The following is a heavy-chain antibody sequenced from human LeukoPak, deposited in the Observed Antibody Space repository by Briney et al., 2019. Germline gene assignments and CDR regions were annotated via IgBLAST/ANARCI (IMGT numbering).Heavy chain of an antibody. Sequence: SETLSLTCTVSGYSISSGYYWGWIRQPPGKGLEWIGSIYHSGSTYYNPSLKSRVTISVDTSKNQFSLKLSSVTAADTAVYYCARDSSPGWNWFDPWGQGTLVTVSS. CDR1: GYSISSGYY. D-gene: IGHD6-13*01. CDR3: ARDSSPGWNWFDP. J-gene: IGHJ5*02. CDR2: IYHSGST. V-gene: IGHV4-38-2*02.